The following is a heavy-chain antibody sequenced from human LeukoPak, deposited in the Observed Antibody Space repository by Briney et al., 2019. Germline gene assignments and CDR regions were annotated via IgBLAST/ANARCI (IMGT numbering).Heavy chain of an antibody. CDR1: GGSFSGYY. J-gene: IGHJ6*02. D-gene: IGHD6-19*01. Sequence: SSETLSLTCAVYGGSFSGYYWSWIRQPPGKGLEWIGEINHSGNTNYNPSLKSRVTISGDTSKNQFSLKLSSVTAADTAVYYCARAGAAGMKGGDYYYGMDVWGQGTTVTVSS. V-gene: IGHV4-34*01. CDR3: ARAGAAGMKGGDYYYGMDV. CDR2: INHSGNT.